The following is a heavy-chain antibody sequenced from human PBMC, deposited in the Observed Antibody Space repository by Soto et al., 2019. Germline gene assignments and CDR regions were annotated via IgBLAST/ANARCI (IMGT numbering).Heavy chain of an antibody. V-gene: IGHV3-74*01. CDR2: VNSDGSST. J-gene: IGHJ4*02. D-gene: IGHD5-18*01. CDR1: GFTFSNYW. Sequence: GGSLRLSCAASGFTFSNYWMHWVRQAPGKGLVWVSRVNSDGSSTSYADSVKGRFTISRDNAKNTLYLQMNSLRVEDTAVYYCATGDSNDLDSWGPGTMVTVSS. CDR3: ATGDSNDLDS.